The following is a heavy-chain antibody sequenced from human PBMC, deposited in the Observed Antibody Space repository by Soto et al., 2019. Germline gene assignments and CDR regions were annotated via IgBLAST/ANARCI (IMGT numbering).Heavy chain of an antibody. CDR1: GGSISSSSYY. J-gene: IGHJ3*02. D-gene: IGHD3-16*01. CDR2: IYYSGST. CDR3: ARPTYYDYIWGSSHAFDI. Sequence: QLQLQESGPGLVKPSETLSLTCTVSGGSISSSSYYWGWIRQPPGKGLEWIVSIYYSGSTYYNPSLKSRVTISVDTSKNQFSLKLSSVTAADTAVYYCARPTYYDYIWGSSHAFDIWGQGTIVTVSS. V-gene: IGHV4-39*01.